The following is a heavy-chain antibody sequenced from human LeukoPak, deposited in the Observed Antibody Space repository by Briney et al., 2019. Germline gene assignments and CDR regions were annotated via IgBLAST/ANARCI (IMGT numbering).Heavy chain of an antibody. CDR2: ISYDGTNK. CDR1: GFTFSNYA. D-gene: IGHD6-13*01. J-gene: IGHJ4*02. V-gene: IGHV3-30*04. CDR3: ARAMRWSGSSWHFDY. Sequence: GGSLRLSCAASGFTFSNYAIHWVRQAPGKGLEWVAIISYDGTNKKYADSVKGRFTISRDNSKNTLYLQMNSLRAENTAVYYCARAMRWSGSSWHFDYWGQGTLVTVSS.